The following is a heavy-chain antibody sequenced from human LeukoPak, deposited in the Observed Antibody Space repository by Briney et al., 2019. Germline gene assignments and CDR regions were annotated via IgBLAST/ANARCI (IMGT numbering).Heavy chain of an antibody. V-gene: IGHV3-13*04. D-gene: IGHD6-13*01. J-gene: IGHJ3*02. CDR3: ARGIAAAGFDAFDI. Sequence: TGGSLRLSCAASGFTFSSYDMHWVRQATGKGLEWVSAIGTAGDTYYPGSVKGRFTISRENAKNSLYLQMNSLRAGDTAVYYCARGIAAAGFDAFDIWGQGTMVTVSS. CDR2: IGTAGDT. CDR1: GFTFSSYD.